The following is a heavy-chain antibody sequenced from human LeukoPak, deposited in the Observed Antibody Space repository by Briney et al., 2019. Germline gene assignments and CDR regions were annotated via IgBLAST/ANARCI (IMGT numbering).Heavy chain of an antibody. CDR3: AGQYTGYDAFDY. CDR1: GGSISSSNW. CDR2: MYHSGTT. Sequence: SETLSLTCAVSGGSISSSNWWSWVRQPPGKGLEWIGSMYHSGTTYYNPSLKSRVTLSVDTSKNQFSLKLSSVTAADTAVYYCAGQYTGYDAFDYWGQGTLVTVSS. D-gene: IGHD5-12*01. V-gene: IGHV4-4*02. J-gene: IGHJ4*02.